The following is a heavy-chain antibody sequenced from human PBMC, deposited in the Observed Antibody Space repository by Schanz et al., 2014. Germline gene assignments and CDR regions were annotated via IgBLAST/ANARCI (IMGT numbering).Heavy chain of an antibody. Sequence: EVHLLESGGGLVQPGGSLRLSCAPSGSTFSTKALGWVRQAPGKGLEWVSGIGGSGDTTHYADSVKGRFIISRDNPKNTLYLQVNSLRAEDTAVYYCAKHVRALTGNDYWGQGTLVTVSS. D-gene: IGHD3-9*01. CDR1: GSTFSTKA. CDR3: AKHVRALTGNDY. J-gene: IGHJ4*02. V-gene: IGHV3-23*01. CDR2: IGGSGDTT.